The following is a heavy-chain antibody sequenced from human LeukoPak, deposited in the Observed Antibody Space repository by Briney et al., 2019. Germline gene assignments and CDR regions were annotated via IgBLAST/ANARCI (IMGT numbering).Heavy chain of an antibody. J-gene: IGHJ4*02. CDR2: IYYIGST. CDR3: AREITSSGWYYFDY. Sequence: SETLALTCTVSGGSISSYYWIWIRQPPGKGLEWIGDIYYIGSTNYNPSLKSRVTISVDTSKNLFSLKLSSVTAADTAVYYCAREITSSGWYYFDYWGQGTLVTVSS. V-gene: IGHV4-59*01. D-gene: IGHD6-19*01. CDR1: GGSISSYY.